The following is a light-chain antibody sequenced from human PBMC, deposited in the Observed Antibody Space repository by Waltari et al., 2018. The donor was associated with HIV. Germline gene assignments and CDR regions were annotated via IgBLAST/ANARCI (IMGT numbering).Light chain of an antibody. V-gene: IGLV1-47*01. Sequence: PPSASGTPGQRVTISCSGSSSNIGSNYVYWYQQLPGTAPKLLIYRNNQRPSGVPDRFSGSKSGTSASLAISGLRSEDEADYYCAAWDDSLSGGFGGGTKLTVL. J-gene: IGLJ3*02. CDR2: RNN. CDR3: AAWDDSLSGG. CDR1: SSNIGSNY.